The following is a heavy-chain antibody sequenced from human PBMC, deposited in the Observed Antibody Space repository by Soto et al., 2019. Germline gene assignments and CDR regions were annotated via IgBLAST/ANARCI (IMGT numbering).Heavy chain of an antibody. CDR3: ARKGHCSGGSCYQYYYYGMDV. V-gene: IGHV3-33*01. J-gene: IGHJ6*02. D-gene: IGHD2-15*01. CDR2: IWYDGSNK. Sequence: QVQLVESGGGVVQPGRSLRLSCAASGFTFSSYGMHWVRQAPGKGLEWVAVIWYDGSNKYYADSVKGRFTISRDNSKNTLYLQMNRLRDEDTAVYYCARKGHCSGGSCYQYYYYGMDVWGQVTTVTVSS. CDR1: GFTFSSYG.